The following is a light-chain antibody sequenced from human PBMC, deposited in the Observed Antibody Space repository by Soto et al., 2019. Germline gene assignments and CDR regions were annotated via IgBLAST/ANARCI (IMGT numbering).Light chain of an antibody. CDR2: DAS. J-gene: IGKJ2*01. CDR1: QSVSSY. Sequence: EIVLTQSPATLSLSPGERATLSCRASQSVSSYLAWYQQKPGQAPRLLIYDASNRATGIPARFSGSGSGTAFTLPISSLEPEDFAVYYCQQRSNWPPVYTFGQGTKLEIK. CDR3: QQRSNWPPVYT. V-gene: IGKV3-11*01.